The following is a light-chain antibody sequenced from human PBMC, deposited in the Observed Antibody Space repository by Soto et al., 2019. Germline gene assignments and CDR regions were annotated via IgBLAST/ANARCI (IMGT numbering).Light chain of an antibody. CDR2: DAS. V-gene: IGKV1-33*01. CDR3: QQYENLPT. J-gene: IGKJ5*01. CDR1: QNINNY. Sequence: MQMSQSPSSLSAPVRDRLTITCQPSQNINNYLNRYQQKPGRAPKLLIYDASNSEAGVPSRFRGSGSGTDFTFTISRLQPEDIATYYCQQYENLPTFGQGTRLEI.